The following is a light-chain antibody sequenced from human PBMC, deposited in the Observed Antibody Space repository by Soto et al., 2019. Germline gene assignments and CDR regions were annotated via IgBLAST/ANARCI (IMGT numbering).Light chain of an antibody. CDR1: QDINKY. CDR2: DAS. Sequence: DIQMTQSPSSLSASVGDRITITCKASQDINKYLNWYQQKLGKAPKILIYDASNLQRGVPSRFSGSGSGTHFTLSISSLQPEDIATYYCQQSENGPLTFGGGTKVEIK. V-gene: IGKV1-33*01. CDR3: QQSENGPLT. J-gene: IGKJ4*01.